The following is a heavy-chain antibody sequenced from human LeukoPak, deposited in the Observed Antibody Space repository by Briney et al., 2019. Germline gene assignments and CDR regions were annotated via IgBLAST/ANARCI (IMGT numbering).Heavy chain of an antibody. J-gene: IGHJ4*02. CDR1: GFTFSNYW. CDR2: IKQDGSEK. D-gene: IGHD2-15*01. Sequence: GGSLRLSCAASGFTFSNYWMAWVRQAPGKGLEWVANIKQDGSEKYYVDSVKGRFTISRDNAKNSLYLQMNSLRAEDTALYYCAREDQPRGTFDYWGQGILVTVSS. V-gene: IGHV3-7*05. CDR3: AREDQPRGTFDY.